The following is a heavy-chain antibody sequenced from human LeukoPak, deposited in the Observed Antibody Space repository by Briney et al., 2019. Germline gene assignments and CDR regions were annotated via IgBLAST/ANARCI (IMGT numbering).Heavy chain of an antibody. CDR3: AKDRPALLWFGDSWGPSGGMDV. CDR2: ISYDGSNK. Sequence: GGSLRLSCAASGFTFSSYGMHWVRQAPGKGLEWVAVISYDGSNKYYADSVKGRFTISRDNSKNTLHLQMNSLRAEDTAVYYCAKDRPALLWFGDSWGPSGGMDVWGQGTTVTVSS. J-gene: IGHJ6*02. D-gene: IGHD3-10*01. V-gene: IGHV3-30*18. CDR1: GFTFSSYG.